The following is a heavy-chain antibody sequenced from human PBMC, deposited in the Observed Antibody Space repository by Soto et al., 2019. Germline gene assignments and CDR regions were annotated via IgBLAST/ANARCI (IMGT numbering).Heavy chain of an antibody. D-gene: IGHD3-22*01. Sequence: PGGSLRLSCAASGFTFSSYAMSWVRQAPGKGLEWVSSISGSGGSTYYADSVKGRFTISRDNSKNTLYLQMNSLRAEDTAVYYCAKARYYDSNGYLYYFDYWGQGTLVTVSS. CDR3: AKARYYDSNGYLYYFDY. CDR1: GFTFSSYA. V-gene: IGHV3-23*01. CDR2: ISGSGGST. J-gene: IGHJ4*02.